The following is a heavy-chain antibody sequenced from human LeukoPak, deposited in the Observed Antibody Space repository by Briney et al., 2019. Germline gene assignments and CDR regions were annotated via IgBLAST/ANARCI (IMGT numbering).Heavy chain of an antibody. Sequence: SETLSLTCTVSGGSISTYYWSWIRQPPGKGLEWIGYIYYSGSTNYNPSLKSRATISIDTSKNQFSLKLSSVTAADTAVYYCARGGNYDSRGTFDIWGQGTMVIVSS. CDR3: ARGGNYDSRGTFDI. J-gene: IGHJ3*02. CDR2: IYYSGST. D-gene: IGHD3-22*01. V-gene: IGHV4-59*01. CDR1: GGSISTYY.